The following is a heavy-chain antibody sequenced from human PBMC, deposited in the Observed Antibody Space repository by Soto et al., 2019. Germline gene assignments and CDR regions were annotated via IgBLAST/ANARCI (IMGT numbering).Heavy chain of an antibody. CDR1: GGSFSGYY. D-gene: IGHD6-13*01. J-gene: IGHJ5*02. V-gene: IGHV4-34*01. Sequence: QVQLQQWGAGLLKPSETLSLTCAVYGGSFSGYYWSWIRQPPGKGLEWIGEINHSGSTNYNPSLKSRVTISVDTSKNQFSLKLSSVTAADTAVYYCARGLESSSWYGREGDAIWFDPWGQGTLVTVSS. CDR3: ARGLESSSWYGREGDAIWFDP. CDR2: INHSGST.